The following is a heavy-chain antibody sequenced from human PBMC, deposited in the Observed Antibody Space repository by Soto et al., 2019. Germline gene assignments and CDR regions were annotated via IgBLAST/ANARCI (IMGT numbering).Heavy chain of an antibody. D-gene: IGHD4-17*01. Sequence: SETLSLTCTVSGGSISSYYWSWIRQPPGKGLEWIGYIYYSGSTNYNPSLKSRVTISVDTSKNQFSLKLSSVTAADTAVYYCARDRDYGQLDLWGRGTLGTVSS. CDR3: ARDRDYGQLDL. CDR2: IYYSGST. J-gene: IGHJ2*01. CDR1: GGSISSYY. V-gene: IGHV4-59*01.